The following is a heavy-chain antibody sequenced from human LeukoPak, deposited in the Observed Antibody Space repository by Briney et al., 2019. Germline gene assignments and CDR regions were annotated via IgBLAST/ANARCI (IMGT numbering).Heavy chain of an antibody. D-gene: IGHD5/OR15-5a*01. CDR1: GGSISSYY. CDR3: ARAGLGFDP. CDR2: IYYSRST. J-gene: IGHJ5*02. V-gene: IGHV4-59*01. Sequence: SETLSLTCTVSGGSISSYYWSWIRQPPGKGLEWIGYIYYSRSTNYNPSLKSRVTISVDTSKNQFSLKLSSVTAADTAVYYCARAGLGFDPWGQGTLVTVSS.